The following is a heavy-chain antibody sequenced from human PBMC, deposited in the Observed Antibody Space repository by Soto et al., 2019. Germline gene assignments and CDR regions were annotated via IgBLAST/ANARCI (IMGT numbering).Heavy chain of an antibody. CDR2: ISPSTSHI. V-gene: IGHV3-21*01. D-gene: IGHD2-15*01. Sequence: VHLVESGGGLVKPGGSLRLSCAVSGFTFSSCTMNWVRQAPGKGLAWVSSISPSTSHIYYADSVKGRFTISRDNAKNSLFLQMNSLRAEDTAVYYCSGCSGGACHQNYGMDVWGQGTTVTVSS. J-gene: IGHJ6*02. CDR1: GFTFSSCT. CDR3: SGCSGGACHQNYGMDV.